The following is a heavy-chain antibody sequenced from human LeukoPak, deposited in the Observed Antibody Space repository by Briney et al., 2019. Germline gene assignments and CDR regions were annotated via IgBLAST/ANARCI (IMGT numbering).Heavy chain of an antibody. V-gene: IGHV1-8*01. CDR1: GYTFTTYN. Sequence: ASVKVSCKASGYTFTTYNIHWVRQATGQGLEWMGWMNPNSGDTGYEQKFQGRVTMTRNNSISTAYMELSSLRSEDTAVYYCAAEHYITLVRGVRYRYFDLWGRGTLVTVSS. CDR3: AAEHYITLVRGVRYRYFDL. J-gene: IGHJ2*01. D-gene: IGHD3-10*01. CDR2: MNPNSGDT.